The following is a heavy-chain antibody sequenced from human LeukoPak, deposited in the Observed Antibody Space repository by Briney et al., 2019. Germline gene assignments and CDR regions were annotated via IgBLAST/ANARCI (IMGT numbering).Heavy chain of an antibody. CDR1: GFTFSSYG. J-gene: IGHJ6*02. Sequence: GGSLRLSCAASGFTFSSYGMHWVRQAPGKGLEWVAVISYDGSNEYYADSVKGRFTISRDNSKNTLYLQMNSLRAEDTAVYYCAKELELYYYYGMDVWGQGTTVTVSS. CDR3: AKELELYYYYGMDV. D-gene: IGHD1-7*01. V-gene: IGHV3-30*18. CDR2: ISYDGSNE.